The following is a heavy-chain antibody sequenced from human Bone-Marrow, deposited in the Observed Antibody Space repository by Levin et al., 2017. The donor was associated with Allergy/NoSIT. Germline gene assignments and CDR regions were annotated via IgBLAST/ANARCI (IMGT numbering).Heavy chain of an antibody. CDR2: INPNSGGT. D-gene: IGHD3-10*01. V-gene: IGHV1-2*02. Sequence: ASVKVSCKASGYTFTGYYMHWVRQAPGQGLEWMGWINPNSGGTNYAQKFQGRVTMTRDTSISTAYMELSRLRSDDTAVYYCARGRGSGSYPYPYFDYWGQGTLVTVSS. J-gene: IGHJ4*02. CDR1: GYTFTGYY. CDR3: ARGRGSGSYPYPYFDY.